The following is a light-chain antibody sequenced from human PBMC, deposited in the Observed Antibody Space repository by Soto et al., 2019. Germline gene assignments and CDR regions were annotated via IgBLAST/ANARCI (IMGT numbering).Light chain of an antibody. V-gene: IGKV3-20*01. J-gene: IGKJ5*01. Sequence: EVVLTQSPGTLSLSRGERATLSCRASERIYSAYLGRYQQKPGQAPRLLIYGTSSRATGIPDRFSGSGSGTDLTLTISRLEPEDFEVYYCQQYGNSPITFGQGTRLEIK. CDR2: GTS. CDR3: QQYGNSPIT. CDR1: ERIYSAY.